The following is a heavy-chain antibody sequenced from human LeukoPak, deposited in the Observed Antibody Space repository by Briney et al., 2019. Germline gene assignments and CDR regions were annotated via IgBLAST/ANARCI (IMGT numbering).Heavy chain of an antibody. V-gene: IGHV3-7*01. D-gene: IGHD2-21*01. Sequence: GGSLRLSCAASGFTFSSYWMSWVRQAPGKGLEWVANIKQDGSEKYYVDSVKGRFTISRDNAKNSLYLQMNSLRAEDTAVYYCAVYCGGDCQDAFDIWGQGTMVTVSS. CDR3: AVYCGGDCQDAFDI. CDR1: GFTFSSYW. J-gene: IGHJ3*02. CDR2: IKQDGSEK.